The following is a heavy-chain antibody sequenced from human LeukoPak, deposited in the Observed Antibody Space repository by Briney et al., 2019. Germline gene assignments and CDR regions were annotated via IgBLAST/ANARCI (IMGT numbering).Heavy chain of an antibody. D-gene: IGHD3-10*01. V-gene: IGHV3-53*01. CDR3: ARGGEDNYGSRDYGMDV. CDR1: GFTVSSNY. Sequence: GGSLRLSCAASGFTVSSNYMSWVRQAPGKGLEWVSVIYSGGSTYYADSVKGRFTISRDNSKNTLYLQMNSLRAEDTAVYYCARGGEDNYGSRDYGMDVWGQGTTVTVSS. J-gene: IGHJ6*02. CDR2: IYSGGST.